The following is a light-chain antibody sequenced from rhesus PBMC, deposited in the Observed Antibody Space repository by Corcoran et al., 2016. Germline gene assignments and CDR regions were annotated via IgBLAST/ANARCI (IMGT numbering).Light chain of an antibody. Sequence: DIQMTQSPSSLSASVGDTVTITCRASQSISSWLDWYQQKPGKAPKLLIYKASSLQSGVPSRFSGSGSGTDFTLTISSLQPEDFATYSCLQYSSSPLTFGGGTKVEIK. J-gene: IGKJ4*01. CDR2: KAS. V-gene: IGKV1-22*01. CDR3: LQYSSSPLT. CDR1: QSISSW.